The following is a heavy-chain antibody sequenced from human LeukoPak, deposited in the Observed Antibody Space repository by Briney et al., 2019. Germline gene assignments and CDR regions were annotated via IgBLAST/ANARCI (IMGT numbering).Heavy chain of an antibody. J-gene: IGHJ6*02. D-gene: IGHD4-17*01. CDR3: ARVTTVTTGPDFYYGMDV. CDR2: ISAYNGNT. CDR1: GYTFTSYG. Sequence: GASVKVSCKASGYTFTSYGISWVRQAPGQGLAWMGWISAYNGNTNYAQKLQGRVTMTTDTSTSTAYMELRSLRSDDTAVYYCARVTTVTTGPDFYYGMDVWGQGTTVTVSS. V-gene: IGHV1-18*01.